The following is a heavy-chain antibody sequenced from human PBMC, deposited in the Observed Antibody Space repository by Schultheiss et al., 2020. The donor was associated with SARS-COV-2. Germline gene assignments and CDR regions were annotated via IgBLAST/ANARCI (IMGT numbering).Heavy chain of an antibody. Sequence: SQTLSLTCTVSGGSVSSGSYYWSWIRQPPGKGLEWIGYIYYSGSTYYNPSLRGRVTLSLDTSLNQFSLNVNSVTAADTAVYYCAKSIIPPHSHWFDPWGRGTLVTVSS. V-gene: IGHV4-31*03. CDR3: AKSIIPPHSHWFDP. D-gene: IGHD3-3*01. J-gene: IGHJ5*02. CDR1: GGSVSSGSYY. CDR2: IYYSGST.